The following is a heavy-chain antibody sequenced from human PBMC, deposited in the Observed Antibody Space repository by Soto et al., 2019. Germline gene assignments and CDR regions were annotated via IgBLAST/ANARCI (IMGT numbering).Heavy chain of an antibody. CDR1: GFSLSTDGVG. CDR2: IYWDDDK. CDR3: AHAYGGTSWPNDAFDV. V-gene: IGHV2-5*02. D-gene: IGHD2-2*01. J-gene: IGHJ3*01. Sequence: QITLKEAGPTLVKPTQTLTLTCTFSGFSLSTDGVGVGWIRQPPGKALEWLALIYWDDDKRYSPSLKSRLTITKDTSKNQVVLTMTKMDPVDTATYYCAHAYGGTSWPNDAFDVWGQGTVVTVSS.